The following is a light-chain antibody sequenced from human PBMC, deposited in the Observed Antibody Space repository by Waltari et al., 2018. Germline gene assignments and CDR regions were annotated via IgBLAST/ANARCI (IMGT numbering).Light chain of an antibody. Sequence: DIQMTQSPSTLSASVGDRVTITCRASQSISTWLAWYQQKPGEAPNLLIYKASSLESGVPSRFSGSGSGSQFTLTISSLQSEDFAVYYCQQYDNWPLTFGQGTRLDIK. CDR3: QQYDNWPLT. J-gene: IGKJ5*01. V-gene: IGKV1-5*03. CDR2: KAS. CDR1: QSISTW.